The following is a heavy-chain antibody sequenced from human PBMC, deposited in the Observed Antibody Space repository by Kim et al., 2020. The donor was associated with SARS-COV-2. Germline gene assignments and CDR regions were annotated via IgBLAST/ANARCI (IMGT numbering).Heavy chain of an antibody. CDR2: YAT. V-gene: IGHV3-73*01. D-gene: IGHD1-26*01. CDR3: TSVGATNDY. J-gene: IGHJ4*02. Sequence: YATACAASVKGRFTISRDDSKNAAYLQMNGLKTEDTAVYYCTSVGATNDYWGQGTLVTVSS.